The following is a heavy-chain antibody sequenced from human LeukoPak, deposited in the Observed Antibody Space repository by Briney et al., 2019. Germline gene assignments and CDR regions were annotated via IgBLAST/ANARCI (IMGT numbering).Heavy chain of an antibody. V-gene: IGHV3-11*04. J-gene: IGHJ4*02. Sequence: GGSLRLSCAASGFTFSNVWMGWFRQAPGKGLEWVSYIRSSGSTIYYADSVKGRFTISRDNAKNPLYLQMNSLRAEDTAVYYCATLVPAALGFDYWGQGTLVTVSS. CDR2: IRSSGSTI. CDR3: ATLVPAALGFDY. D-gene: IGHD2-2*01. CDR1: GFTFSNVW.